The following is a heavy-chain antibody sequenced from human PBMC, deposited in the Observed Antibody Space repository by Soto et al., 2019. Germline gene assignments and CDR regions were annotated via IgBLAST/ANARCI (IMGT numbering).Heavy chain of an antibody. Sequence: GGSLRLSCAASGFTFSSYAMSWVRQAPGKGLEWVSAISGSGGSTYYADSVKGRFTISRDNSKNTLYLQMNSLRAEETAVYYCAKGPDYGDYNEGAFDIWGQGTMVTVSS. CDR1: GFTFSSYA. CDR2: ISGSGGST. V-gene: IGHV3-23*01. CDR3: AKGPDYGDYNEGAFDI. D-gene: IGHD4-17*01. J-gene: IGHJ3*02.